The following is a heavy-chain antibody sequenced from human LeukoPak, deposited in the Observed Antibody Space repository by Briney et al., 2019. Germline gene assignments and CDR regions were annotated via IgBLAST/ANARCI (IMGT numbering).Heavy chain of an antibody. D-gene: IGHD4-11*01. V-gene: IGHV4-59*12. CDR2: IYYSGST. CDR1: GGSISSYY. J-gene: IGHJ4*02. CDR3: ARARMTTVTTFRYYFDY. Sequence: SETLSLTCTVSGGSISSYYWRWIRQPPGKGLEWIGYIYYSGSTNYNPSLKSRVTISVDTSKNQFSLKLSSVTAADTAVYYCARARMTTVTTFRYYFDYWGQGTLVTVSS.